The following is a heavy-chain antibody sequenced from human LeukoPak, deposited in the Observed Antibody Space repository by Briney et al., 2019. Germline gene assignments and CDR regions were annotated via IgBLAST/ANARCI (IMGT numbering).Heavy chain of an antibody. Sequence: GGSLRLSCAASGFTFSSYSMNWVRQAPGKGLEWVSYISSSSSTIYYADSVKGRFTISRDNAKNSLYLQMSSLRAEDTAVYYCATDLYSNFDYWGQGTLVTVSS. D-gene: IGHD4-11*01. CDR1: GFTFSSYS. V-gene: IGHV3-48*01. CDR2: ISSSSSTI. J-gene: IGHJ4*02. CDR3: ATDLYSNFDY.